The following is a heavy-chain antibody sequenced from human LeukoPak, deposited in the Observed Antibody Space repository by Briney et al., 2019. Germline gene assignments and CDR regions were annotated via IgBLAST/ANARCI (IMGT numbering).Heavy chain of an antibody. J-gene: IGHJ5*02. D-gene: IGHD2-2*01. CDR2: IKQDGSEK. V-gene: IGHV3-7*01. CDR3: ARDPTHQLLQT. Sequence: PGGSLRLSXAASGFTFSSYWMSWVCQAPGKGLEWVANIKQDGSEKYYVDSVKGRFTISRDNAKNSPYLQMNSLRAEDTAVYYCARDPTHQLLQTWGQGTLVTVSS. CDR1: GFTFSSYW.